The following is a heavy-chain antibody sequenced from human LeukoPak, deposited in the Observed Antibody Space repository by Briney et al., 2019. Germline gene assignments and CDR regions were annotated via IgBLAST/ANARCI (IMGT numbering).Heavy chain of an antibody. D-gene: IGHD3-22*01. Sequence: PGGSLRLSCAASGFTFSSYSMNRVRQAPGKGLEWVSYISSSSSTIYYADSVKGRFTISRDNAKNSLYLQMNSLRAEDTAVYYCARVAYYYDSSGYYHYYYYMDAWGKGTTVTVSS. J-gene: IGHJ6*03. V-gene: IGHV3-48*01. CDR2: ISSSSSTI. CDR1: GFTFSSYS. CDR3: ARVAYYYDSSGYYHYYYYMDA.